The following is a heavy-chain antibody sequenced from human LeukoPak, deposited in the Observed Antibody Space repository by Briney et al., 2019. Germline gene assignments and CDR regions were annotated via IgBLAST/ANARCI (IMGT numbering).Heavy chain of an antibody. D-gene: IGHD6-19*01. Sequence: GGSLRLSCAASGFTFSNYKMNWVRQAPGKGLEWVSYISTRATTIYYTDSVEGRFTISRDNANNSLYLQMNSLRAEDAAFYYCARGWYSSGWSLDYWGQGTLVTVSS. CDR2: ISTRATTI. CDR3: ARGWYSSGWSLDY. J-gene: IGHJ4*02. V-gene: IGHV3-48*03. CDR1: GFTFSNYK.